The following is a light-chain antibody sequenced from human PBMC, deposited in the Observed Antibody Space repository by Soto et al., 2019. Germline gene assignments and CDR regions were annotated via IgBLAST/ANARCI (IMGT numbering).Light chain of an antibody. J-gene: IGKJ2*02. CDR3: QQYDSYSSACT. Sequence: DIQMTQSPSTLSASVGDRVTITCRASQSINNWLAGYQQKPGKAPKVLIYKASSLESGVPSRFSGSGSGTEFTLTIGSLQPDDFATYYCQQYDSYSSACTFGQGTKLEIK. CDR1: QSINNW. V-gene: IGKV1-5*03. CDR2: KAS.